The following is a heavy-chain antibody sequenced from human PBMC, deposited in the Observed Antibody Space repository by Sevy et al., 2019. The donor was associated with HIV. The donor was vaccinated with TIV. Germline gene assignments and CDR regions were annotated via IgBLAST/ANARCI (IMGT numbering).Heavy chain of an antibody. CDR2: IYTSGST. D-gene: IGHD3-3*01. V-gene: IGHV4-4*07. Sequence: SETLSLTCTVSGGSISSYYWSWIRQPAGKGLEWIGRIYTSGSTNYNPSLKSRVTIYVDTSKNQFSLRLTSVTAADTAVYYCARLTIFGVLTENWFDPWGQGTLVTVSS. J-gene: IGHJ5*02. CDR1: GGSISSYY. CDR3: ARLTIFGVLTENWFDP.